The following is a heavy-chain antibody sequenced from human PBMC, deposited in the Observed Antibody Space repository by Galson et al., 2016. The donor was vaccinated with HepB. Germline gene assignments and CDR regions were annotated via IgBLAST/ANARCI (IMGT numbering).Heavy chain of an antibody. Sequence: SVKVSCKVSGYTLTDLSMHWVRQAPGKGLEWMGGFEPEDGETIYAQKFQDRVTMAEDTSRDTAYMELSSLRSEDTAVYYCATFMTTALPFDNWGQGTLVTVSS. V-gene: IGHV1-24*01. CDR1: GYTLTDLS. CDR2: FEPEDGET. CDR3: ATFMTTALPFDN. J-gene: IGHJ4*02. D-gene: IGHD4-17*01.